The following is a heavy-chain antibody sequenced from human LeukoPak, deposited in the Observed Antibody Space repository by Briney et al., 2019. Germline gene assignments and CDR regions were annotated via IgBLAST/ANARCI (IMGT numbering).Heavy chain of an antibody. V-gene: IGHV3-66*01. CDR3: AKAGLWTYGFQDF. CDR2: ICGSDST. D-gene: IGHD3-10*01. Sequence: GGSLRLSCAASGFTVSRNCMSWVRQAPGKGLEWVSIICGSDSTYYADSVKGRFIISRDNSKLYLQMNSLRAEDTAVYYCAKAGLWTYGFQDFWGQGTLVTVSS. J-gene: IGHJ4*02. CDR1: GFTVSRNC.